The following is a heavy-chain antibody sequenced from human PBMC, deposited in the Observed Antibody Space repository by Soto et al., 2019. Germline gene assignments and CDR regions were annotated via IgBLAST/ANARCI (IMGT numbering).Heavy chain of an antibody. CDR1: GDTVSSNSVA. Sequence: PSQTLSLTCVGSGDTVSSNSVAWNWVRQSPSRGLEWLGRTYYRSRWYSDYAASVRSRIGINADTSKNQVSLQLNSVTPEDTAVYYCARSEEDSDYYYYGMDVWGQGTTVTVSS. CDR2: TYYRSRWYS. V-gene: IGHV6-1*01. J-gene: IGHJ6*02. CDR3: ARSEEDSDYYYYGMDV. D-gene: IGHD2-15*01.